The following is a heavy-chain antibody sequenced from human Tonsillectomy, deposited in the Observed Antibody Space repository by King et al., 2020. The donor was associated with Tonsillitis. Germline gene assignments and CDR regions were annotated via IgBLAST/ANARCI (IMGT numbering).Heavy chain of an antibody. CDR3: AKDRAQMTTVNNLDS. V-gene: IGHV3-23*04. J-gene: IGHJ4*02. Sequence: VQLVESGGGLVQPGGSLKVSCVASGLTFSTYTMSWVLQAPGKGLEWVSSISVSGVSIFFTDSVKGGFTISRDNSKNTVFLQMNSLSADDTALYYCAKDRAQMTTVNNLDSWGQGTLVTVSS. CDR2: ISVSGVSI. CDR1: GLTFSTYT. D-gene: IGHD4-11*01.